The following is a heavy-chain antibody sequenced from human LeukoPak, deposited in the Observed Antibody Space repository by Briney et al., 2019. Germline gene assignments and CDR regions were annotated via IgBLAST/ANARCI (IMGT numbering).Heavy chain of an antibody. D-gene: IGHD3-10*01. Sequence: SVKVSCKASGGTFISYAISWVRQAPGQGLEWMGGIIPIFGTANYAQKFQGRVTITADESTSTAYMELSSLRSEDTAVYYCAGSGYGSGSYYLHVRYYYYYMDVWGKGTTVTISS. CDR2: IIPIFGTA. V-gene: IGHV1-69*13. CDR1: GGTFISYA. J-gene: IGHJ6*03. CDR3: AGSGYGSGSYYLHVRYYYYYMDV.